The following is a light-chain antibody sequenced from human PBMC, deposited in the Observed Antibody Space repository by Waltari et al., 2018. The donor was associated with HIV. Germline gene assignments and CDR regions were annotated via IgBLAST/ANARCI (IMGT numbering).Light chain of an antibody. J-gene: IGKJ4*01. CDR1: QSIFNNY. CDR3: QQYGTSPLT. CDR2: DAS. Sequence: EIVLTQSPGTLSLSPGERASLSCRASQSIFNNYLAWYQQKPGQAPRLLIYDASSRATDIPDRFSGSGSGTDFTLTISGLEPEDFAVYFCQQYGTSPLTFGGGTKVEMK. V-gene: IGKV3-20*01.